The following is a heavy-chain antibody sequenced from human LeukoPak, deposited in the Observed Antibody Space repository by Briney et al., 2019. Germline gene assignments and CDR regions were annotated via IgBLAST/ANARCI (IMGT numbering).Heavy chain of an antibody. D-gene: IGHD1-26*01. J-gene: IGHJ4*02. V-gene: IGHV3-23*01. CDR3: AVRRYSGSYSSLDY. Sequence: GGSLRLSCAASGFTFSSYAMSWVRLAPGKGLEWVSAISGAGSSTYYATSVKGRFTISRDTSKNTLYLQMTSLRGDDTAVYHCAVRRYSGSYSSLDYWGQGTLVTVSS. CDR2: ISGAGSST. CDR1: GFTFSSYA.